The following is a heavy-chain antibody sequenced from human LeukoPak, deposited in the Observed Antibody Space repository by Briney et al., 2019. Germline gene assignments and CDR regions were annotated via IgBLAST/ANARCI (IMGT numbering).Heavy chain of an antibody. CDR3: ARAMGEYYDSSGYPFDY. D-gene: IGHD3-22*01. V-gene: IGHV4-34*01. CDR2: INHSGST. Sequence: SETLSLTCAVYGGSFSGYYWSWIRQPPGKGLEWIGEINHSGSTNYNPSLKSRVTISVDTSKNQFSLKLSSVTAADTAVYYCARAMGEYYDSSGYPFDYWGQGTLVIVCS. CDR1: GGSFSGYY. J-gene: IGHJ4*02.